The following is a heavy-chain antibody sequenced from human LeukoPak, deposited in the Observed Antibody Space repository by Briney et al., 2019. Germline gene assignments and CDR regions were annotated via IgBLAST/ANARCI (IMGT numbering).Heavy chain of an antibody. V-gene: IGHV1-2*02. D-gene: IGHD2-2*01. CDR3: ARDRPTYPLDY. CDR1: GYTFTSYD. J-gene: IGHJ4*02. CDR2: MNPNSGGT. Sequence: VASVKVSCKASGYTFTSYDINWVRQATGQGLEWMGWMNPNSGGTNYAQKFQGRVTMTRDTSISTAYMELSRLRSDDTAVYYCARDRPTYPLDYWGQGTLVTVSS.